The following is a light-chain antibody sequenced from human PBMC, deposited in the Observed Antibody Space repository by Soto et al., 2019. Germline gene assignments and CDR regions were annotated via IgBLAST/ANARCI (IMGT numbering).Light chain of an antibody. CDR3: QQYGSSSYT. J-gene: IGKJ2*01. V-gene: IGKV3-20*01. CDR1: QSVSSSY. Sequence: ELVLTQSPGTLSLSPGERATLSCRASQSVSSSYLAWYQQKPGQAPRLLIYDASSRATGIPDRFSGSGSGTDFTLTISRLEPEEVAVYYCQQYGSSSYTFGQGTKLEIK. CDR2: DAS.